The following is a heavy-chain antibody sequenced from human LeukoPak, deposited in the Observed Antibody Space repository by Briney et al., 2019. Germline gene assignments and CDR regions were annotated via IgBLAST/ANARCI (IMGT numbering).Heavy chain of an antibody. J-gene: IGHJ4*02. CDR3: ARVRRVGATTRGWYFDY. CDR1: GFTFSSYW. Sequence: PGGSLRLSCAASGFTFSSYWMSWVRQAPGKGLEWVANIKQDGSEKYCVDSVKGRFTISRDNAKNSLYLQMNSLRAEDTAVYYCARVRRVGATTRGWYFDYWGQGTLVTVSS. CDR2: IKQDGSEK. D-gene: IGHD1-26*01. V-gene: IGHV3-7*01.